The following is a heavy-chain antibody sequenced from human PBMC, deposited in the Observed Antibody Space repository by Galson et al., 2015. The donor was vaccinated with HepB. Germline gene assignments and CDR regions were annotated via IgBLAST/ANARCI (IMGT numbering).Heavy chain of an antibody. J-gene: IGHJ6*02. D-gene: IGHD2-2*01. CDR1: GYIFTSYW. V-gene: IGHV5-51*01. CDR2: IYPGDPET. Sequence: QSGAEVKKPGESLRISCKGSGYIFTSYWISWVRQMPGKGLECMGIIYPGDPETRYSPSFQGQVTPSADKSTNTAYLQWSSLKASDTAMYYCARLGHEGYHYYGMDVWGQGTTVTVSS. CDR3: ARLGHEGYHYYGMDV.